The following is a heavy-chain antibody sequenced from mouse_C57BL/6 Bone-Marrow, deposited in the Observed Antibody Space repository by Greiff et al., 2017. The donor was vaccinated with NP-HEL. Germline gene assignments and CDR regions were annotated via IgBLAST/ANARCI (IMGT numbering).Heavy chain of an antibody. J-gene: IGHJ1*03. D-gene: IGHD1-1*01. CDR2: IRSKSNNYAT. V-gene: IGHV10-1*01. CDR1: GFSFNTYA. CDR3: VRHDYYGSNYWYFDV. Sequence: EVKLVDSGGGLVQPKGSLKLSCAASGFSFNTYAMNWVRQAPGKGLEGVARIRSKSNNYATYYADSVKDRFTISRDDSESMLYLQMNNLKTEDTAMYYCVRHDYYGSNYWYFDVWGTGTTVTVSS.